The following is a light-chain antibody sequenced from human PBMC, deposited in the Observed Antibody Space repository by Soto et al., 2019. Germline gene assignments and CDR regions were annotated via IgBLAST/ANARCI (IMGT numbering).Light chain of an antibody. J-gene: IGKJ4*01. V-gene: IGKV3-11*01. Sequence: ETVLTQSPATLSLSPGEGATLSCRASHSVSAYLAWYQQKPGQTPRLLIYDASTRATGIPARFSGSGSGTDFTLNISSLEPEDFAVYYCQQHTNWPLTLGRGTKVDIK. CDR1: HSVSAY. CDR3: QQHTNWPLT. CDR2: DAS.